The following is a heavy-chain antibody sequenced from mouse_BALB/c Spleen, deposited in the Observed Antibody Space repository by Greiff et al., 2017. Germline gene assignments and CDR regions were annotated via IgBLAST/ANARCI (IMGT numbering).Heavy chain of an antibody. D-gene: IGHD2-14*01. J-gene: IGHJ4*01. V-gene: IGHV5-4*02. Sequence: EVMLVESGGGLVKPGGSLKLSCAASGFTFSDYYMYWVRQTPEKRLEWVATISDGGSYTYYPDSVKGRFTISRDNAKNNLYLQMSSLKSEDTAMYYCARGVREGYAMDYWGQGTSVTVSS. CDR1: GFTFSDYY. CDR2: ISDGGSYT. CDR3: ARGVREGYAMDY.